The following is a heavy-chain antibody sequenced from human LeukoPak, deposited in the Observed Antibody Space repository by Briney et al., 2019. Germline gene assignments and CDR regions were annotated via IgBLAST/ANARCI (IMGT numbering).Heavy chain of an antibody. D-gene: IGHD3-3*01. CDR1: GFTFGDFA. V-gene: IGHV3-7*01. J-gene: IGHJ6*03. CDR3: ARLLSQISFFYYYYMDV. CDR2: IRQDGSEK. Sequence: PGGSLRLSCTASGFTFGDFAMSWFRQAPGKGLEWVANIRQDGSEKYYVDSVKGRFTISRDNAKNSLYLQMNSLRAEDTAVYYCARLLSQISFFYYYYMDVWGKGTTVTVSS.